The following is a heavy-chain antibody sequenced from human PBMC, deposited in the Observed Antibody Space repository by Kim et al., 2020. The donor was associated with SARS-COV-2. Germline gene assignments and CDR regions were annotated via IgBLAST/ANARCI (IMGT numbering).Heavy chain of an antibody. CDR2: IYYSGST. Sequence: SETLSLTCTVSGGSISSGGYYWSWIRQHPGKGLEWIGYIYYSGSTYYNPSLKSRVTISVDTSKNQFSLKLSSVTAADTAVYYCARGGQYSSSSLGGGFDPWGQGTLVTVSS. V-gene: IGHV4-31*03. CDR3: ARGGQYSSSSLGGGFDP. D-gene: IGHD6-6*01. CDR1: GGSISSGGYY. J-gene: IGHJ5*02.